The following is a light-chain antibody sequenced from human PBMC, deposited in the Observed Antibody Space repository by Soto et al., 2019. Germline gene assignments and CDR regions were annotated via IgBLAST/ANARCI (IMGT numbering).Light chain of an antibody. CDR2: DVT. J-gene: IGLJ1*01. CDR3: SSYAGSHNYV. CDR1: SSDVGGYSY. Sequence: QSVLTRPASVSGSPGQSITISCTGTSSDVGGYSYVSWFQQHPGKVPKLMIYDVTNRPSGVSNRFSASKSGNTASLTISGLQAEDEADYYCSSYAGSHNYVFGSGTKLTVL. V-gene: IGLV2-14*01.